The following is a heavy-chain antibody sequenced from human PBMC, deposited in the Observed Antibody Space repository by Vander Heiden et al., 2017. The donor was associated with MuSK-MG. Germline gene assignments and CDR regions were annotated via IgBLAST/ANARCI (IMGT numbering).Heavy chain of an antibody. CDR1: GYSISSGYY. CDR3: AIRNSNYVSFDY. J-gene: IGHJ4*02. V-gene: IGHV4-38-2*01. CDR2: IYHSGST. D-gene: IGHD4-4*01. Sequence: QVQLQESGPGLVKPSETLSLTCAVSGYSISSGYYWGWIRQPPGKGLEWIGSIYHSGSTYYNPSLKSRVTISVDTSKNQFSLKLSSVTAADTAVYYCAIRNSNYVSFDYWGQGTLVTVSS.